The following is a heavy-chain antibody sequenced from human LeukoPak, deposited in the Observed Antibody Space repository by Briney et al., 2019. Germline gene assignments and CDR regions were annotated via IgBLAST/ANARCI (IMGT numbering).Heavy chain of an antibody. CDR2: INVDSTYM. V-gene: IGHV3-11*06. CDR1: GFTFSDYY. D-gene: IGHD3-3*01. CDR3: ARVYDFWSNYYRYYFDL. J-gene: IGHJ2*01. Sequence: GGSLRLSCAASGFTFSDYYMSWIRQAPGKGLEWVACINVDSTYMYYADSLKGRFTISRDTAQTSLSLQMNSLTAEDTAVYYCARVYDFWSNYYRYYFDLWGRGTLVTVSS.